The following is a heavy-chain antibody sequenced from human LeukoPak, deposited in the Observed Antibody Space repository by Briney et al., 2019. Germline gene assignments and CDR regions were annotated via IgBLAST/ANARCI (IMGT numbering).Heavy chain of an antibody. J-gene: IGHJ4*02. D-gene: IGHD5-18*01. V-gene: IGHV3-48*03. CDR2: ISSSGSTI. Sequence: GGSLRLSCAASGFTFSSYEMNWVRQAPGKGLEWVSYISSSGSTIYYADSVKGRFTISRDNAKNSLYLQMNSLRAEDTALYYCARGAEVQLWSYYFDYWSQGTLVTVSS. CDR3: ARGAEVQLWSYYFDY. CDR1: GFTFSSYE.